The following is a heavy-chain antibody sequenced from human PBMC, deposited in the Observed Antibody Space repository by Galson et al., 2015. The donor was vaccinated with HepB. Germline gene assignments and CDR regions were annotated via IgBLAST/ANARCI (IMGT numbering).Heavy chain of an antibody. CDR1: GFSLSTSGMC. J-gene: IGHJ6*03. Sequence: PALVKPTQTLTLTCTFSGFSLSTSGMCVSWIRQPPGKALEWLARIDWDDDKYYSTSLKTRLTISKDTSKNQVVLTMTNMDPVDTATYYCARMSRDYDFWSGPTPYYYYYMDVWGKGTTVTVSS. CDR3: ARMSRDYDFWSGPTPYYYYYMDV. D-gene: IGHD3-3*01. V-gene: IGHV2-70*11. CDR2: IDWDDDK.